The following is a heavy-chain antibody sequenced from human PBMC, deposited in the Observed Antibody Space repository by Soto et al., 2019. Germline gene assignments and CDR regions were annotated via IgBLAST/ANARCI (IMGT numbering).Heavy chain of an antibody. V-gene: IGHV3-53*01. J-gene: IGHJ4*02. Sequence: VPLVESGGGLIQPGGSLRLSCAASGFTVNNNYMGWVRQAPGKGLQWVSVIYSAGSAGSTYYADSVKGRFTISRDNSKNTMYLQMTSLRAEDTAVYYCARAPRGNYYFDSWGQGTLVTVSS. CDR3: ARAPRGNYYFDS. CDR1: GFTVNNNY. CDR2: IYSAGSAGST.